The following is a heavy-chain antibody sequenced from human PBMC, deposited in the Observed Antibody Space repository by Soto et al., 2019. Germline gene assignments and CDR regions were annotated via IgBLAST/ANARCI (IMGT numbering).Heavy chain of an antibody. CDR1: GYTFTSYG. J-gene: IGHJ4*02. V-gene: IGHV1-18*01. Sequence: GASVKVSCKASGYTFTSYGISWVRQAPGQGLEWMGRISAYNGNTNYAQKLQGRVTMTTDTSTSTAYMELRSLRSDDTAVYYCARHLGYYDSSGYSVYFDYWGQGTLVTVSS. CDR2: ISAYNGNT. CDR3: ARHLGYYDSSGYSVYFDY. D-gene: IGHD3-22*01.